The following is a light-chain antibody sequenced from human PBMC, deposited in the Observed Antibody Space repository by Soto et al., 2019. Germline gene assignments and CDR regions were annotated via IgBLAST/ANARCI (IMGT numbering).Light chain of an antibody. CDR1: SSDVGGYNY. CDR2: DVS. Sequence: QSVPTQPAAVSGSPGQSITIPCTGTSSDVGGYNYVSWYQQHPGKAPKLMIYDVSNRPPGVSNLFSISTSGNTASLTISGLQAEDEADYYCSSYTSSSTDVFGTGTKVTVL. CDR3: SSYTSSSTDV. J-gene: IGLJ1*01. V-gene: IGLV2-14*01.